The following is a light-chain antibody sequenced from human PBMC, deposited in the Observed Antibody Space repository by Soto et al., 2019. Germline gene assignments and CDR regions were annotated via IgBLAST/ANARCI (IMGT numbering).Light chain of an antibody. Sequence: QCRSSLYANVGDRVTRTGRASQGISSNLAWYQQKPGRAPKLLIFGASTLQSGVPSRFSGSGSGTDFTLTIGSLQPEDFATYFCQKLDAYPPWTFGQGTKVDIK. J-gene: IGKJ1*01. CDR3: QKLDAYPPWT. CDR2: GAS. V-gene: IGKV1-9*01. CDR1: QGISSN.